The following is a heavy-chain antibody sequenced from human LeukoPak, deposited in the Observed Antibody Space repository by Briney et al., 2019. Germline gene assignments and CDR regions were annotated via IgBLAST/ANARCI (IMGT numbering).Heavy chain of an antibody. CDR2: IHSSGNT. D-gene: IGHD3-22*01. CDR1: AGSVNSGSYY. J-gene: IGHJ4*02. CDR3: ARHEGSYYDKSGYTFDC. Sequence: PSETLSLTCTVSAGSVNSGSYYWGWIRQPPGKGLEWIGSIHSSGNTYYNPSLKSRVTISVDTSKNLFSLKVSSVTAADRAVYYCARHEGSYYDKSGYTFDCWGQGTLVTVSS. V-gene: IGHV4-39*01.